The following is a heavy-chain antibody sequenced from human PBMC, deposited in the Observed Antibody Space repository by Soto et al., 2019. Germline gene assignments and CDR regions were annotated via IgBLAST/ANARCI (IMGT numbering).Heavy chain of an antibody. CDR1: GGSINTFY. CDR3: AREGSYSAYNFAHGIQLWSFDF. J-gene: IGHJ4*02. CDR2: IFSSGST. V-gene: IGHV4-4*07. Sequence: SETLSLTCTVSGGSINTFYWSWVRQPAGKGLEWIGRIFSSGSTSFNPPLESRVAMSVDTSKDHFSLNLSSVTAADMAVYYCAREGSYSAYNFAHGIQLWSFDFWGQGALVTVSS. D-gene: IGHD5-12*01.